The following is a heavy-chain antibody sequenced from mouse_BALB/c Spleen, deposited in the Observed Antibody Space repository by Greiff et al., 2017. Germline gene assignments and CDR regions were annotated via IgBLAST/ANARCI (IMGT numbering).Heavy chain of an antibody. V-gene: IGHV1-12*01. CDR3: ARLATATAY. J-gene: IGHJ3*01. CDR1: GYTFTSYN. CDR2: IYPGNGDT. Sequence: QVQLQQPGAELVKPGASVKMSCKASGYTFTSYNMHWVKQTPGQGLEWIGAIYPGNGDTSYNQKFKGKATLTADKSSSTAYMQLSSLTSEDSAVYYCARLATATAYWGQGTLVTVSA. D-gene: IGHD1-2*01.